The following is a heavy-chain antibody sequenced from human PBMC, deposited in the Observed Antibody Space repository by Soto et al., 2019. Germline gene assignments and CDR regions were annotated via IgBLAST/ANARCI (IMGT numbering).Heavy chain of an antibody. CDR1: AGTFSSYG. J-gene: IGHJ3*02. CDR3: ARGLEDYYGSGSYSLGGPKFYAFDI. Sequence: ASVKVSCKASAGTFSSYGFSWVRQAPGQGLEWMGLLIPIFGTANYAQKFQGRVTITADESTRTAYMELSSLRSEDTAVYYCARGLEDYYGSGSYSLGGPKFYAFDIWGQGTMVTVSS. V-gene: IGHV1-69*13. D-gene: IGHD3-10*01. CDR2: LIPIFGTA.